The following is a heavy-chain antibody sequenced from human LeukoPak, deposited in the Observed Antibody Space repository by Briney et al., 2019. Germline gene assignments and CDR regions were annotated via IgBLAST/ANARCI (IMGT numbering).Heavy chain of an antibody. Sequence: PSETLSLTCTVSGGSISSYYWSWIRQPAGKGLEWIGYIYYSGSTNYNPSLKSRVTISVDTSKNQFSLKLSSVTAADTAVYYCARVFSPYYDYVWGSYRYTGRWFDPWGQGTLVTVSS. J-gene: IGHJ5*02. D-gene: IGHD3-16*02. CDR3: ARVFSPYYDYVWGSYRYTGRWFDP. V-gene: IGHV4-59*01. CDR2: IYYSGST. CDR1: GGSISSYY.